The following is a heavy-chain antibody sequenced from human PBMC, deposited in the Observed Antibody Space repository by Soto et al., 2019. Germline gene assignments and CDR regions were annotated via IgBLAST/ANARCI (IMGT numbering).Heavy chain of an antibody. J-gene: IGHJ4*02. D-gene: IGHD1-26*01. CDR2: IYNSGDT. CDR1: DGSISSDY. CDR3: AGGHSWHLLDY. Sequence: PSETLSLTCSVSDGSISSDYLSGIRQSPDKGLEWIGYIYNSGDTNSNPSFQSRVSMSTDTSKNQFSLKMTSVTAGDTAVYYCAGGHSWHLLDYWAQGTPVPVSS. V-gene: IGHV4-4*09.